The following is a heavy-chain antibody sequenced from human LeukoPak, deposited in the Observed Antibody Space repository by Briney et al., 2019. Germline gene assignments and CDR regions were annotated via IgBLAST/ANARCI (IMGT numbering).Heavy chain of an antibody. CDR3: AKESPHFDY. Sequence: GGSLRLSCAASGFTFTSYAMSWVRQAPGKGLAWVSTISGSGDTTYYADSVKGRFTISRDNSKNTLYLQMNSLRAEDTAIYYCAKESPHFDYWGQGTLVTVSS. V-gene: IGHV3-23*01. CDR1: GFTFTSYA. J-gene: IGHJ4*02. CDR2: ISGSGDTT.